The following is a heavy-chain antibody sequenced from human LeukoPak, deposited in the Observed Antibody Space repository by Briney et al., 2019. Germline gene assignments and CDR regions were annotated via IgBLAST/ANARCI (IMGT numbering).Heavy chain of an antibody. CDR2: MNPNSGNT. CDR3: ARGRALRFLEWLPEGRNSSFGY. Sequence: ASVKVSCKASGYTFTSYDINWVRQATGQGLEWLGWMNPNSGNTGYAQKFQGRVTITRNTSISTAYMELSSPRSEDTAVYYCARGRALRFLEWLPEGRNSSFGYWGQGTLVTVSS. CDR1: GYTFTSYD. D-gene: IGHD3-3*01. J-gene: IGHJ4*02. V-gene: IGHV1-8*03.